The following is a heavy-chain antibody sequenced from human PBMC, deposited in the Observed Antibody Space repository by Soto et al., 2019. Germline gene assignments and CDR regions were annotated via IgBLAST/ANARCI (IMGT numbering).Heavy chain of an antibody. J-gene: IGHJ4*02. V-gene: IGHV1-18*01. D-gene: IGHD5-12*01. Sequence: GASVKVSCKASGYTFTSYGISWVRQAPGQGLEWMGWISAYNGNTNYAQKLQGRVTMTTDTSTSTAYMELRSLRSDDTAVYYCARFKDGYNRVLLFDYWGQGTLVTVSS. CDR1: GYTFTSYG. CDR3: ARFKDGYNRVLLFDY. CDR2: ISAYNGNT.